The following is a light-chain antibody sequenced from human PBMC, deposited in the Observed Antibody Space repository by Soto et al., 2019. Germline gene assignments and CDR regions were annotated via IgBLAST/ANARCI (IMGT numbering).Light chain of an antibody. CDR2: GAS. Sequence: EIVLTQSPGTLSLSPGERATLSCRASQRVSSHYLAWYQQKPGQAPRTLIYGASSRAAGIPDRFSASGSGTDFTLTSSRLEPEDFAVYYCHHYPRSSWTFGQGTKVEVK. V-gene: IGKV3-20*01. CDR3: HHYPRSSWT. J-gene: IGKJ1*01. CDR1: QRVSSHY.